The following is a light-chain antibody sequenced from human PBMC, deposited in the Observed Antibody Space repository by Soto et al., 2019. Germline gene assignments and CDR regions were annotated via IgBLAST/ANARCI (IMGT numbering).Light chain of an antibody. V-gene: IGKV1-5*01. CDR2: DAS. Sequence: DIQMTQSPSTLSASVGDRVTITCRASQSISSWLAWYQQKPGKAPKLLIFDASSLESGTPSRFSGRRSGTQFTLTINGLQPDDFVTYYCQQYDNYKPLTFG. J-gene: IGKJ4*01. CDR3: QQYDNYKPLT. CDR1: QSISSW.